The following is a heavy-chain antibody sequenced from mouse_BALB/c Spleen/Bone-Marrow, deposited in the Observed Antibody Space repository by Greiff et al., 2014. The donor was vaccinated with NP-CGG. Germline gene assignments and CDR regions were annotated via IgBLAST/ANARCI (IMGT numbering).Heavy chain of an antibody. V-gene: IGHV5-6-4*01. CDR3: TREDTNWDFDY. CDR2: ISSGGSYT. D-gene: IGHD4-1*01. J-gene: IGHJ2*01. CDR1: GFTFSSYT. Sequence: EVQLQQSGGGLVKPGGSLKLSCAASGFTFSSYTMSWVRQTPEKRLERVATISSGGSYTYYPDSVKGRFTISRDNAKNTLYLQMSSLKSEDTAMYYCTREDTNWDFDYWGQGTTLTVSS.